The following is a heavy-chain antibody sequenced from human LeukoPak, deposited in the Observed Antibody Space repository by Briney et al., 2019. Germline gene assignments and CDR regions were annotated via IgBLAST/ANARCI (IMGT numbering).Heavy chain of an antibody. V-gene: IGHV3-30*04. CDR1: GFTFSSYA. CDR2: ISYDRSNK. J-gene: IGHJ4*02. D-gene: IGHD3-22*01. CDR3: ARVPINYYDSRVLGY. Sequence: GGSLRLSCAASGFTFSSYAMHWVRQAPGKGLEWVAVISYDRSNKYYADSVKGRFTISRDNSKNTLYLQMNSLRAEDTAVYYCARVPINYYDSRVLGYWGQGTLVTVSS.